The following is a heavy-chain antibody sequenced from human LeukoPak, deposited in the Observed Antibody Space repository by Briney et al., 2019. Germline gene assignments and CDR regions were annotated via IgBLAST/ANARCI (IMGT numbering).Heavy chain of an antibody. D-gene: IGHD4-23*01. CDR3: AKDRPTVVTGECCYMDV. V-gene: IGHV3-23*01. Sequence: PGGSLRLSYAASGFTFSSYAMSWVRQAPGKGLEWVSAISGSGGSTYYADSVKGRFTISRDNSKNTLYLQMNSLRAEDTAVYYCAKDRPTVVTGECCYMDVWGKGTTVTVSS. CDR1: GFTFSSYA. J-gene: IGHJ6*03. CDR2: ISGSGGST.